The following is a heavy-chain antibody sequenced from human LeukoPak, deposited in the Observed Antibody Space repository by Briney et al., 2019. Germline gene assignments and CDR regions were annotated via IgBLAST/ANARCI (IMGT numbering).Heavy chain of an antibody. CDR2: ITGSGGNT. D-gene: IGHD6-13*01. CDR3: AKVGSRWAFDI. V-gene: IGHV3-23*01. Sequence: GGFLRLSCAASGFTFSSYAMTWVRQAPGKGLEWVSGITGSGGNTYYADSVKGRFTISRDNSKNTLYLQMNSLRAEDTAIYYCAKVGSRWAFDIWGQGTMVTVSS. CDR1: GFTFSSYA. J-gene: IGHJ3*02.